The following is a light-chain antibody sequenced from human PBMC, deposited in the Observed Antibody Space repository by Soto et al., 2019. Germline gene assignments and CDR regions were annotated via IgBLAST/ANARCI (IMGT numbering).Light chain of an antibody. CDR3: QQYGSSPGT. CDR1: QSVSSSY. CDR2: GAS. Sequence: IGLTQSAGTLSLSPGDRATLSCRASQSVSSSYLAWYQQKPGQAPRLLIYGASSRATGIPDRFSGSGSGTDFTLTISRLEPEDFAVYYCQQYGSSPGTFGQGTKVDNK. J-gene: IGKJ1*01. V-gene: IGKV3-20*01.